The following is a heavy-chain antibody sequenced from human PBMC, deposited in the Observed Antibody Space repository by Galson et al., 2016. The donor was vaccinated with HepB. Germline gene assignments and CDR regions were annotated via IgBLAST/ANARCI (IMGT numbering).Heavy chain of an antibody. CDR2: IWYDGSLK. D-gene: IGHD1-14*01. Sequence: SLRLSCAASGFIFSSYAMHWVRQAPGKGLEWVAVIWYDGSLKYYADSVKGRLTTSRDNSKNTLYLQMNSLRAEDTAVYYCARDYRSIPPAYYFDYWGQGTLVTVSS. V-gene: IGHV3-33*01. J-gene: IGHJ4*02. CDR1: GFIFSSYA. CDR3: ARDYRSIPPAYYFDY.